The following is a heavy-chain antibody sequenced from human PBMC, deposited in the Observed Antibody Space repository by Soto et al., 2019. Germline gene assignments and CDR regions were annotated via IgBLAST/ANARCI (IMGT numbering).Heavy chain of an antibody. CDR3: ARHGPNRSHYIHVRGGPRLPNTDY. Sequence: QLQLQESGPGLVKPSETLSLTCTVSGGSISSSSYYWGWIRQPPGKGLEWIGSIYYSGSTYYNPSLKSRVTIAVDTSKNQFSLKLSAGTAADTAVYYCARHGPNRSHYIHVRGGPRLPNTDYWGQGTLVTVSS. J-gene: IGHJ4*02. CDR1: GGSISSSSYY. CDR2: IYYSGST. V-gene: IGHV4-39*01. D-gene: IGHD2-15*01.